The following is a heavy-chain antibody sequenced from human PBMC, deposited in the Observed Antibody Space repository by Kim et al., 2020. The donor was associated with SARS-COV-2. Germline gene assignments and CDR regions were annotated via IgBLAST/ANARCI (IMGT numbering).Heavy chain of an antibody. J-gene: IGHJ5*02. V-gene: IGHV4-31*03. CDR1: GGSISSGGYY. Sequence: SETLSLTCTVSGGSISSGGYYWSWIRQHPGKGLEWIGYIYYSGSTYYNPSLKSRVTISVDTSKNQFSLKLSSVTAADTAVYYCARGTQKTGWFDPWGQGTLVTVSS. CDR2: IYYSGST. CDR3: ARGTQKTGWFDP.